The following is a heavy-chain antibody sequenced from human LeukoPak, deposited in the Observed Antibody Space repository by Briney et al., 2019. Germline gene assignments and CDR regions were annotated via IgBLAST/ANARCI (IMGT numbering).Heavy chain of an antibody. Sequence: GGSLRLSCAASGFTFSSYAMSWARQAPGKGLEWVSAISGSGGSTYYADSVKGRFTISRDNSKNTLYLQMNSLRAEDTAVYYCAKTLRLRGYSGYDAFDYWGQGTLVTVSS. D-gene: IGHD5-12*01. CDR1: GFTFSSYA. J-gene: IGHJ4*02. V-gene: IGHV3-23*01. CDR2: ISGSGGST. CDR3: AKTLRLRGYSGYDAFDY.